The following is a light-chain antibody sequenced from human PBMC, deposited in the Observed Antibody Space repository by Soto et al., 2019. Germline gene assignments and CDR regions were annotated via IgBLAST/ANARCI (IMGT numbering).Light chain of an antibody. CDR1: NLGDKY. CDR2: QDT. CDR3: QAWDSITVV. J-gene: IGLJ2*01. V-gene: IGLV3-1*01. Sequence: SYELTQPPSVSVSPGQTASITCSGDNLGDKYVCWYQQKPGQSPVLVIYQDTKRPSGIPERFSGSNSGNTATLTISGTQAMDEADYYCQAWDSITVVFGGGTQLTVL.